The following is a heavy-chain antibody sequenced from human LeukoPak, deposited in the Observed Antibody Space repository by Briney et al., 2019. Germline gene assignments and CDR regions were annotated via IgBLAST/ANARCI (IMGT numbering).Heavy chain of an antibody. CDR1: GYTFTSYG. Sequence: ASVKVSCKASGYTFTSYGISWLRQAPGQGLEWMGWISAYNGNTNYAQKLQGRVTMTTDTSTSTAYMELRSLRSDDTAVYYCASEGMVRGVIISVAYWGQGTLVTVSS. CDR3: ASEGMVRGVIISVAY. CDR2: ISAYNGNT. V-gene: IGHV1-18*01. D-gene: IGHD3-10*01. J-gene: IGHJ4*02.